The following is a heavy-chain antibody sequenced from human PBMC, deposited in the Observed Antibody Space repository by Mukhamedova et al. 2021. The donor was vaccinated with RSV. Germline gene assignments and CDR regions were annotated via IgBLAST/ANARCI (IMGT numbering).Heavy chain of an antibody. Sequence: GKGLEWVSLVTWDGETTYYSDSVKGRFTISRDNSKTSLYLQMDSLTTEDTALYYCAKDIGDDDSSGYYQPFDSWGQGTLVIVSS. CDR3: AKDIGDDDSSGYYQPFDS. CDR2: VTWDGETT. J-gene: IGHJ4*02. V-gene: IGHV3-43*01. D-gene: IGHD3-22*01.